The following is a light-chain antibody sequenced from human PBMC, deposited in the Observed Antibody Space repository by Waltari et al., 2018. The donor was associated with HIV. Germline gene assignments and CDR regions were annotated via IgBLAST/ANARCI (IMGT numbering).Light chain of an antibody. Sequence: QSVLTQPPSASGTPGQRVTISCSGSSSNIGSYYVYWYQQLPGTAPELLIYRNNQRPSGVPDRFSGSKSGNTASLTISGLQAEDEADYYCNSYTSSSTWVFGGGTKLTVL. CDR1: SSNIGSYY. CDR2: RNN. J-gene: IGLJ3*02. CDR3: NSYTSSSTWV. V-gene: IGLV1-47*01.